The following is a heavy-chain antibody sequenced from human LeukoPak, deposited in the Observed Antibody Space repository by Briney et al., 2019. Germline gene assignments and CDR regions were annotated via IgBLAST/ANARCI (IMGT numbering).Heavy chain of an antibody. CDR1: GFTFSDYL. CDR2: ISTDGSFT. CDR3: ARGSSACFIGPEY. D-gene: IGHD1-26*01. Sequence: HPGGSLRLSCAASGFTFSDYLMHWVRQTPGKGLVWISRISTDGSFTNYADSVKGRFSISRDNAKNTLYLQMNSLRVEDTAVYFCARGSSACFIGPEYWGHGTLVTVSS. J-gene: IGHJ4*01. V-gene: IGHV3-74*01.